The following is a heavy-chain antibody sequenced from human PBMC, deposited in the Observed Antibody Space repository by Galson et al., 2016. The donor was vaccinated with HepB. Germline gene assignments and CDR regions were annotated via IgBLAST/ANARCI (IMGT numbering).Heavy chain of an antibody. CDR1: GFTLNTYT. Sequence: SLRLSCAASGFTLNTYTMNWVRQAPGKGLEWVSSISRSSAYIYYADSVKGRFTISRDNAKNSLYLQMNSLRAEDTAVYYCARGGFGSGSYFVYWGQGTLVTVSS. CDR2: ISRSSAYI. D-gene: IGHD3-10*01. V-gene: IGHV3-21*01. J-gene: IGHJ4*02. CDR3: ARGGFGSGSYFVY.